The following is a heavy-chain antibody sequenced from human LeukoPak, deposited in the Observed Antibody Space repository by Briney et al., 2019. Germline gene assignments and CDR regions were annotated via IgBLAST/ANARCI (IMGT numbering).Heavy chain of an antibody. D-gene: IGHD6-13*01. CDR3: AKDPRRYSRTGGYFDY. CDR2: ISYDGSDK. Sequence: GGSLRLSCVASGFSFSKYSMNWVRQAPGKGLEWVAVISYDGSDKYYADSVKGRFTISRDNSKNTLYLQMNSLRAEDTAVYYCAKDPRRYSRTGGYFDYWGQGTLVTVSS. V-gene: IGHV3-30*18. CDR1: GFSFSKYS. J-gene: IGHJ4*02.